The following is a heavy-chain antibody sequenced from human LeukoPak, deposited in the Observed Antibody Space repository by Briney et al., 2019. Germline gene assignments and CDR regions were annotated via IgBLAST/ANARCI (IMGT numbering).Heavy chain of an antibody. V-gene: IGHV4-59*08. CDR3: ARHLGYNWNYGGWFDP. Sequence: KTSETLSLTCTVSGGSISSYYWNWIRQPPRKGLEWIGYIFYSGRTNYNPSLKSRVTISVATSKNQFSLKLSSVTAADTAVYYCARHLGYNWNYGGWFDPWGQGTLVTVSS. J-gene: IGHJ5*02. CDR1: GGSISSYY. CDR2: IFYSGRT. D-gene: IGHD1-7*01.